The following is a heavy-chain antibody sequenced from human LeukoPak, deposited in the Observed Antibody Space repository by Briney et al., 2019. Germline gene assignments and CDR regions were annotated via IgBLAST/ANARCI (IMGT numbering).Heavy chain of an antibody. D-gene: IGHD1-7*01. CDR2: TRNKANSYTT. J-gene: IGHJ4*02. Sequence: PGGSLRLSCAASGFTFSSYSMDWVRQAPGKGLEWDGRTRNKANSYTTEYAASVKGRFTISRDDSKNSLYLQMNSLKTEDTAVYYCARVNWNYNDYWGQGTLVTVSS. CDR3: ARVNWNYNDY. CDR1: GFTFSSYS. V-gene: IGHV3-72*01.